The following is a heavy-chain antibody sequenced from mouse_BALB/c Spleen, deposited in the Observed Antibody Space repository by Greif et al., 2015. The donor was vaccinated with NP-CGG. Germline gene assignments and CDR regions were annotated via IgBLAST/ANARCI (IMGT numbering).Heavy chain of an antibody. CDR3: ARRPTALAMDY. J-gene: IGHJ4*01. Sequence: EVHLVESGGGLVQPGGSLRLSCATSGFTFTDYYMSWVRQPPGKALEWLGFIRNKANGYTTEYSASVKGRFTISRDNSQSILYLQMNTLRAEDSATYYCARRPTALAMDYWGQGTSVTVSS. CDR2: IRNKANGYTT. CDR1: GFTFTDYY. V-gene: IGHV7-3*02. D-gene: IGHD1-2*01.